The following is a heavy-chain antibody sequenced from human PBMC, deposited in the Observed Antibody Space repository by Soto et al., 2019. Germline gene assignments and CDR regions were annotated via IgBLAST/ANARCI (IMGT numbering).Heavy chain of an antibody. D-gene: IGHD5-12*01. CDR3: ARLYSGRRDGYNYQDY. CDR1: GGTFSSYA. J-gene: IGHJ4*02. CDR2: IIPIFGTA. Sequence: QVQLVQSGAEVKKPGSSVKVSCKASGGTFSSYAISWVRQAPGQGLEWMGGIIPIFGTANYAQKFQGRVTITADESTITAYMELSSLRSEDTAVYYCARLYSGRRDGYNYQDYWGQGTLVTVSS. V-gene: IGHV1-69*01.